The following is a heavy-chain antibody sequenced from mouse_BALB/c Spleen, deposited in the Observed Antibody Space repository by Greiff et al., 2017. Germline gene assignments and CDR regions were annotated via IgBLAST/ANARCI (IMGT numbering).Heavy chain of an antibody. D-gene: IGHD2-14*01. CDR1: GYTFTSYW. V-gene: IGHV1-87*01. J-gene: IGHJ2*01. CDR3: NGEVRRKGTSTFDY. CDR2: IYPGDGDT. Sequence: VQLQESGAELARPGASVKLSCKASGYTFTSYWMQWVKQRPGQGLEWIGAIYPGDGDTRYTQKFKGKATLTADKSSSTAYMQLSSLTSEDTAVYYCNGEVRRKGTSTFDYWGQGTTLTVSS.